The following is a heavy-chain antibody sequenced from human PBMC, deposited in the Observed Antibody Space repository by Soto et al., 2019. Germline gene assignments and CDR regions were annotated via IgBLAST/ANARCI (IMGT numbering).Heavy chain of an antibody. V-gene: IGHV3-33*01. Sequence: QMQLGESGGGVVQPGRSLRRSWAASGFTFSSDGMHRVRQAPGKGLEWVAVIWYDGSNKYYADSVKGRFTISRDNSKHTLYMQMNSLRAEDTAVYYCARDHIAAADLDYCGQGTLVTVSS. CDR2: IWYDGSNK. CDR1: GFTFSSDG. J-gene: IGHJ4*02. CDR3: ARDHIAAADLDY. D-gene: IGHD6-13*01.